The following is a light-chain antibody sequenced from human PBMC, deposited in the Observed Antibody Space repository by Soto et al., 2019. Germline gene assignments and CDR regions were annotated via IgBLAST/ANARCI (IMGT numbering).Light chain of an antibody. CDR3: QQSHSTPRT. Sequence: DIPMTQSPSSLSASVGDRVTITCRASQSISSYLNWYQQKPGKAPKLLIYAASSLQSGVPSRFSGSGSGTDFTLTISSLQPEVFATYYCQQSHSTPRTFGPGTKVDIK. J-gene: IGKJ3*01. V-gene: IGKV1-39*01. CDR1: QSISSY. CDR2: AAS.